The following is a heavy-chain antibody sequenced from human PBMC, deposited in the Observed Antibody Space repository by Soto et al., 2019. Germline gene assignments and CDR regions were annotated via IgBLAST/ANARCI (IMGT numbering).Heavy chain of an antibody. Sequence: GGSLRLSCAASGFTFSSYAMHWVRQAPGKGLEWVAVISYDGSDKYYADSVKGRFTISRDNSKNSLYLQMNSLRVEDTSVYYCAREWDGDGYNSGWFDPWGQGTLVTVSS. CDR1: GFTFSSYA. V-gene: IGHV3-30*04. J-gene: IGHJ5*02. CDR3: AREWDGDGYNSGWFDP. D-gene: IGHD5-12*01. CDR2: ISYDGSDK.